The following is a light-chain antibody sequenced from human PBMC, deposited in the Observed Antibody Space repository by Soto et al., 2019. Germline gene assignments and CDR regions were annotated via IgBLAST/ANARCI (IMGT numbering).Light chain of an antibody. J-gene: IGLJ2*01. Sequence: QSALTQPRSVSGSPGQSVTISCTGTSSDVGTYDFVSWYQQHPGKAPRLMIFDVSERPSGVPDRFSGSKSGTSASLAISGLRSEDEADYSCATWDDNLSGVVFGGGTKLTVL. CDR1: SSDVGTYDF. V-gene: IGLV2-11*01. CDR3: ATWDDNLSGVV. CDR2: DVS.